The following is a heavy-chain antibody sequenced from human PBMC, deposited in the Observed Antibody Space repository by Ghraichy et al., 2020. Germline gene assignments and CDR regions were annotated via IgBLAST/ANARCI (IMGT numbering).Heavy chain of an antibody. V-gene: IGHV3-64D*06. J-gene: IGHJ4*02. CDR1: GFTFSSYA. CDR2: ISSNGGST. Sequence: GGSLRLSCSASGFTFSSYAMHWVRQAPGKGLEYVSAISSNGGSTYYADSVKGRFTISRDNSKNTLYLQMSSLRAEDTAVYYSVKAQIVGATASVFDYWGQGTLVTVSS. D-gene: IGHD1-26*01. CDR3: VKAQIVGATASVFDY.